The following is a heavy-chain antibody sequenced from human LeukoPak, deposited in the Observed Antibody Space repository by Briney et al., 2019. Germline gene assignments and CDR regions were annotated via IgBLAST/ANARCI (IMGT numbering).Heavy chain of an antibody. V-gene: IGHV3-30*18. D-gene: IGHD2/OR15-2a*01. CDR1: GFTFSSYG. CDR3: AKRGSMAYFAGDY. J-gene: IGHJ4*02. Sequence: GGSLRLSCAASGFTFSSYGMHWVRQAPGKGLEWVAVISYDGSNKYYADSVKGRFTISRDNSKNTLYLQMNSLRAEDTAVYYCAKRGSMAYFAGDYWGQGTLVTVSS. CDR2: ISYDGSNK.